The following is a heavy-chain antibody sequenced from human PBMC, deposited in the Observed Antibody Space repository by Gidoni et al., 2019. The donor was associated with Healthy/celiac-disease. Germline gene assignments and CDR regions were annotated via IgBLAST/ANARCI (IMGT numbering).Heavy chain of an antibody. Sequence: RLSCAASGFTFSSYSMNWVRQAPGKGLEWVSSISSSSSYIYYADSVKGRFTISRDNAKNSLYLQMNSLRAEDTAVYYCARDPPPPARYSSSYVDVWGKGTTVTVSS. J-gene: IGHJ6*04. CDR2: ISSSSSYI. D-gene: IGHD6-13*01. CDR3: ARDPPPPARYSSSYVDV. CDR1: GFTFSSYS. V-gene: IGHV3-21*01.